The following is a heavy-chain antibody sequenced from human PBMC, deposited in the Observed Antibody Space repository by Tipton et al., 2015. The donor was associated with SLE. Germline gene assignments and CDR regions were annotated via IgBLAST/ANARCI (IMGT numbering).Heavy chain of an antibody. CDR2: ISSSSSYI. Sequence: SLRLSCAASGFTFSSYSMNWVRQAPGKGLEWVSSISSSSSYIYYADSVKGRFTISRDNAKNSLYLQMNSLRAEDTAVYYCARAVVVVAPSDYWGQGTLVTVSS. D-gene: IGHD2-15*01. J-gene: IGHJ4*02. CDR1: GFTFSSYS. CDR3: ARAVVVVAPSDY. V-gene: IGHV3-21*01.